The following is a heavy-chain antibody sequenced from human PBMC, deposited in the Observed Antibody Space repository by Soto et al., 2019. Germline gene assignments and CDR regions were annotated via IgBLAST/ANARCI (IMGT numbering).Heavy chain of an antibody. J-gene: IGHJ6*02. CDR2: ISSSSSYI. D-gene: IGHD5-18*01. CDR3: ATGDPGYSYGYSYYYYGMDV. CDR1: GFTFSSYS. Sequence: EVQLVESGGGLVKPGGSLRLSCAAPGFTFSSYSVNWVRQAPGKGLEWVSSISSSSSYIYYADSVKGRFTISRDNAKNSLYLQMNSLRAEDTAVYYCATGDPGYSYGYSYYYYGMDVWGQGTTVTVSS. V-gene: IGHV3-21*01.